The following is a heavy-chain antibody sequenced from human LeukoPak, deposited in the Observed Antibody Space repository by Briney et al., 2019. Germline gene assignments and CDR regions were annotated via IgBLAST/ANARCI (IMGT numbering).Heavy chain of an antibody. CDR1: GFTFDDYA. Sequence: PGRSLRLSCAASGFTFDDYAMHWVRQAPGKGLEWVSGISWNSGSIGYADSVKGRFTISRDNAKNSLYLQMNSLRAEDTALYYCGKEIVAAAGHYYYYGMDVWGRGTTVTASS. CDR3: GKEIVAAAGHYYYYGMDV. D-gene: IGHD6-13*01. V-gene: IGHV3-9*01. CDR2: ISWNSGSI. J-gene: IGHJ6*02.